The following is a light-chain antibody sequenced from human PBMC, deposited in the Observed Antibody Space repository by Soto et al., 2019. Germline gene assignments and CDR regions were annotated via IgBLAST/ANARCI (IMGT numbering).Light chain of an antibody. Sequence: DIQMTQSPSSLSASAGDRVTITCRASQSISNYLNWYQQKPGKAPKLLIYAASSLQSGVPSRFSGSGSGTDFNITISSLQPEDFATYYCQQSYGTPRTFGQGTQVEIK. V-gene: IGKV1-39*01. CDR2: AAS. J-gene: IGKJ1*01. CDR1: QSISNY. CDR3: QQSYGTPRT.